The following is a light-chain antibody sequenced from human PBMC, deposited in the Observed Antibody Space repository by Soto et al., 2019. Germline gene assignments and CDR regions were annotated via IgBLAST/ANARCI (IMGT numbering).Light chain of an antibody. V-gene: IGKV3-20*01. CDR3: QQYDGSSTWS. CDR1: QSVPSNY. CDR2: GVS. J-gene: IGKJ1*01. Sequence: IVLTQSPGTLSLSPGERATLSCRASQSVPSNYLSWYQQKLGQPPRVLIYGVSARAPGVPDRFSGSGSGTDFSLTISRLEPEDFAVYYCQQYDGSSTWSFGQGTKVEIK.